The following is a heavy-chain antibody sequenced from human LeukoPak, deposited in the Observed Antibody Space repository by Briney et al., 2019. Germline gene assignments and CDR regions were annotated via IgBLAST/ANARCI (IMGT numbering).Heavy chain of an antibody. D-gene: IGHD6-19*01. CDR2: IGLSDGIV. CDR1: GFTLSDYF. CDR3: AREIVAGTFDS. Sequence: KTGGSLRLSCAVSGFTLSDYFMSWIRQAPGKGLEWVSDIGLSDGIVSYGDSVRGRFTISRDFAKNSLYLQLNSLRAEDTAVYYCAREIVAGTFDSWGQGTLVTVSS. V-gene: IGHV3-11*01. J-gene: IGHJ5*01.